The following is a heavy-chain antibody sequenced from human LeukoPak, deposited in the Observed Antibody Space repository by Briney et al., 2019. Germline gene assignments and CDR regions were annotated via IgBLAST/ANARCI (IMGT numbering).Heavy chain of an antibody. Sequence: GASAKVSCKASGYTFTSYAMNWVRQAPGQGLEWMGWINTNTGNPTYAQGFTGRFVFSLDTSVSTAYLQISSLKAEDTAVYYCARGGQQLVYRYLYYYYGMDVWGQGTTVTVSS. V-gene: IGHV7-4-1*02. D-gene: IGHD6-13*01. J-gene: IGHJ6*02. CDR3: ARGGQQLVYRYLYYYYGMDV. CDR1: GYTFTSYA. CDR2: INTNTGNP.